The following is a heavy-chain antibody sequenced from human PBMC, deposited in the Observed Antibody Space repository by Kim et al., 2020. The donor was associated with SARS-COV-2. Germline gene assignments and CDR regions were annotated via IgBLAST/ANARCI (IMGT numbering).Heavy chain of an antibody. V-gene: IGHV4-59*01. CDR3: ARDRSYEYYFDY. Sequence: NYHHSLKSRVTISVDTSKNQFSLKLSSVTAADTAVYYCARDRSYEYYFDYWGQGTLVTVSS. D-gene: IGHD5-18*01. J-gene: IGHJ4*02.